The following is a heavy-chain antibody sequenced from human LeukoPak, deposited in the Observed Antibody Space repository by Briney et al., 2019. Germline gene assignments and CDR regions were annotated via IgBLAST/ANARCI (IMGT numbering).Heavy chain of an antibody. CDR3: VRTCDAVTGAFDI. CDR1: GFTFRDYY. Sequence: PGGSLRLSCAASGFTFRDYYMSWIRQAPGKGLEWVSYISSSGSYTKKADSVEGRFTISRDNAKNSMYLLMNSLRAEDTAVYYCVRTCDAVTGAFDIWGQGTMVTVSS. CDR2: ISSSGSYT. D-gene: IGHD2-21*01. V-gene: IGHV3-11*03. J-gene: IGHJ3*02.